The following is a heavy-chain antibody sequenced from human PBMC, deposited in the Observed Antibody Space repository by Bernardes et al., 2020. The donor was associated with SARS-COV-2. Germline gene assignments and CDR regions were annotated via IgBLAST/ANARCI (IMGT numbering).Heavy chain of an antibody. Sequence: GGSLRLSCAASGFTFSNDVMTWVRQAPGKGLEWVSAISYNGARTDYADSVKDRFTISRDNSKNVLYLQMNSLRAEDMAVYYCARRSGGTPDYWGQGTLVTVSS. CDR3: ARRSGGTPDY. V-gene: IGHV3-23*01. CDR2: ISYNGART. J-gene: IGHJ4*02. CDR1: GFTFSNDV. D-gene: IGHD3-16*01.